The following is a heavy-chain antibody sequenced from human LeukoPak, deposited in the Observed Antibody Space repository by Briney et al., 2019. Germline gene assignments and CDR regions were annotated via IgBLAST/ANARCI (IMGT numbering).Heavy chain of an antibody. Sequence: SETLSLTCTVSGGSISSYYWSWIRQPPGKGLEWVGYIYYTGSTGYNPSLKSRGSISVDTSKNQFSLRLSSVTASDTAVYYCVRVNWYYFDYWGQGTLVTVSS. J-gene: IGHJ4*02. CDR3: VRVNWYYFDY. V-gene: IGHV4-59*01. CDR2: IYYTGST. CDR1: GGSISSYY.